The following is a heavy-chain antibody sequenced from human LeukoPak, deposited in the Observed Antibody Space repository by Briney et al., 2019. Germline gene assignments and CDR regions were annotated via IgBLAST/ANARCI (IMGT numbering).Heavy chain of an antibody. Sequence: KPGGSPRLSCAASGFTFSDYYMSWIRQAPGKGLEWGSYISSSSSYTNYADSVKGRFTISRDNAKNSLYLQMNSLRAEDTAVYYCARGTLDVLLWFGDLIPGAFDIWGQGTMVTVSS. D-gene: IGHD3-10*01. CDR1: GFTFSDYY. V-gene: IGHV3-11*03. J-gene: IGHJ3*02. CDR3: ARGTLDVLLWFGDLIPGAFDI. CDR2: ISSSSSYT.